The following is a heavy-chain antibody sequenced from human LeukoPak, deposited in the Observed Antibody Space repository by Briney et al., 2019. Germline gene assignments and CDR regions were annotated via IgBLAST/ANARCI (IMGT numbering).Heavy chain of an antibody. Sequence: GGSLRLSCAASGFTFSNYAMSWVRQAPGKGLEWVSIIGTSGGDIHYADSVKGRFSISRDNSKNTLSLQMNSLRVDDTAVYYCARDPNWGSGYWGQGTLVTVSS. CDR1: GFTFSNYA. J-gene: IGHJ4*02. CDR2: IGTSGGDI. D-gene: IGHD7-27*01. CDR3: ARDPNWGSGY. V-gene: IGHV3-23*01.